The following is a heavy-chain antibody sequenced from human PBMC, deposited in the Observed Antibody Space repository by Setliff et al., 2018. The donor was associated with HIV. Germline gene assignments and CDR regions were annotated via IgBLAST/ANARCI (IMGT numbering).Heavy chain of an antibody. CDR1: GYSISSGYY. D-gene: IGHD4-17*01. V-gene: IGHV4-38-2*02. CDR2: IYHSGST. Sequence: PSETLSLTCTVSGYSISSGYYWGWIRQPPGKGLEWIGSIYHSGSTYYDPSLKSRVTISVDTSKSQFSLKLSSVTAADTAVYYCARVETTVPTPDYWGQGTLVTVSS. CDR3: ARVETTVPTPDY. J-gene: IGHJ4*02.